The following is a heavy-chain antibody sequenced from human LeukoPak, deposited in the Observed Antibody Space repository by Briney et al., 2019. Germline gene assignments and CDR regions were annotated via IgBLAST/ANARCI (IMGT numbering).Heavy chain of an antibody. D-gene: IGHD2-15*01. CDR1: GFTVSSNY. J-gene: IGHJ4*02. CDR2: IYSGGST. V-gene: IGHV3-53*01. Sequence: GGSLRLSCAASGFTVSSNYMSWVRQAPGKGLEWVSVIYSGGSTYYADSVKGRFTISRDNSKNTLYLQMNSLRAEDTAVYYCARWASAATFDYWGQGTLVTVSS. CDR3: ARWASAATFDY.